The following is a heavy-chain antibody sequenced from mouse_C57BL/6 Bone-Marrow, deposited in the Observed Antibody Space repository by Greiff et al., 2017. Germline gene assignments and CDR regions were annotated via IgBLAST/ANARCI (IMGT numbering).Heavy chain of an antibody. V-gene: IGHV1-62-2*01. J-gene: IGHJ2*01. D-gene: IGHD2-4*01. Sequence: VQLQQSGAELVKPGASVKLSCKASGYIFTESTIHWVKPRSGQGLEWIGWFYPGSGSIKYNERFKDKATLTADKSSNTVYMELSRLTSEDSAVYFCARHDRYYDYEGYFDYWGQGATLTASS. CDR3: ARHDRYYDYEGYFDY. CDR1: GYIFTEST. CDR2: FYPGSGSI.